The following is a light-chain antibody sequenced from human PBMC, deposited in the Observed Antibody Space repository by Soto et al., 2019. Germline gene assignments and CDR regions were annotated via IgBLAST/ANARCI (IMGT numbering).Light chain of an antibody. J-gene: IGLJ1*01. Sequence: QSALTQPASVSGSPGQSITISGTGTSSDVGRYNLVSWYQQHPGKAPKLMIYEGSKRPSGVSNRFSGSKSGNTASLTISGLQAEDEADYYCCSYAGSSTYVFGTGPKLTVL. V-gene: IGLV2-23*01. CDR2: EGS. CDR1: SSDVGRYNL. CDR3: CSYAGSSTYV.